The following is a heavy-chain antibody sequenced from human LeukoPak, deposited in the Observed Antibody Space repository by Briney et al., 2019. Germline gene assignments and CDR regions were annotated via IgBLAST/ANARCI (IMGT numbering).Heavy chain of an antibody. Sequence: GGSLRLSCAASGFTFSDYYMSWIRQAPGKGLEWVSYISSSGSTIYYADSVKGRFTISRDNAKNSLYLQMNSLRAEDTAVYYCARGCSSTSCYTLCGMDVWGQGTTVTVSS. CDR1: GFTFSDYY. V-gene: IGHV3-11*01. CDR2: ISSSGSTI. CDR3: ARGCSSTSCYTLCGMDV. D-gene: IGHD2-2*02. J-gene: IGHJ6*02.